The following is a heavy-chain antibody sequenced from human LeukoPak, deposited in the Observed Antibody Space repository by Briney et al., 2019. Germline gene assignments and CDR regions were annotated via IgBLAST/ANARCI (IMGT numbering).Heavy chain of an antibody. D-gene: IGHD1-26*01. CDR3: ARNSGKYYRHLQL. V-gene: IGHV3-53*01. J-gene: IGHJ1*01. Sequence: AGGSLRLSCAATGLSVSSNFMSWVRQAPGKGLEWVSVIYGGGSTYYADSVKGRFTISRDTPKNTLYLQMNSLRVEDTAVYYCARNSGKYYRHLQLWGQGTLVTVS. CDR1: GLSVSSNF. CDR2: IYGGGST.